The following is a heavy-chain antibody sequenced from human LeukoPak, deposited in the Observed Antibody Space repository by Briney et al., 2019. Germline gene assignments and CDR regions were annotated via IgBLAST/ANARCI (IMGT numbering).Heavy chain of an antibody. CDR2: IYYSGST. CDR1: GGSISGSSYY. V-gene: IGHV4-39*01. Sequence: PSETLSLTCTVSGGSISGSSYYWGWIRQPPGKGLEWIGSIYYSGSTYYNPSLKSRVTISVDTSKNQFSLKLSSVTAADTAVYYCARHAANIVVVVADLDYWGQGTLVTVSS. CDR3: ARHAANIVVVVADLDY. J-gene: IGHJ4*02. D-gene: IGHD2-15*01.